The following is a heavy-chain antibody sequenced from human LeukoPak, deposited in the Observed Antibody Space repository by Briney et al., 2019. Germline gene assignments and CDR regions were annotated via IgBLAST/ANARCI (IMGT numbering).Heavy chain of an antibody. CDR2: IRPIFGTA. V-gene: IGHV1-69*05. CDR3: ASLRIGGSGYSGLSGFDY. Sequence: SVKGSCKAAGGTFSSYAISWVPQAPGQGLEWMGGIRPIFGTANYAQKFQGRVTITTDESTSTAYMELSSLRSEDTAVYYCASLRIGGSGYSGLSGFDYWGQGTLVTVSS. D-gene: IGHD3-22*01. J-gene: IGHJ4*02. CDR1: GGTFSSYA.